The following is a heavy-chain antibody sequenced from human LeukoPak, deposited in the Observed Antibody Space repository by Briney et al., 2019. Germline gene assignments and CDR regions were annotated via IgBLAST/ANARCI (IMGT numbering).Heavy chain of an antibody. V-gene: IGHV3-49*04. J-gene: IGHJ6*02. CDR2: IRSVAYGGTT. CDR1: GFTFGDHA. D-gene: IGHD5-18*01. CDR3: ARGPIHLWLYYGMDL. Sequence: SGGSLRLSCTTSGFTFGDHAMCWVRQAPGKGLEWVGFIRSVAYGGTTEYAGAVKGRFTISRDDSRGIAYLQMNSLKTEDTALYYCARGPIHLWLYYGMDLWGQGTTVTVSS.